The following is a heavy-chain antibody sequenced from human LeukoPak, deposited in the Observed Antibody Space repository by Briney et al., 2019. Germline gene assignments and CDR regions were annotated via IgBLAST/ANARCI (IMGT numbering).Heavy chain of an antibody. Sequence: ASVKVSCKASGYTFTSYYMHWVGQAPGQGLEWMGIIKPSGGRTSYAQKFQGRVTMTRDMSTSTVYMELSSLRSEDTAVYYCALFAAAAFDYCGQGTPVTAAS. CDR2: IKPSGGRT. V-gene: IGHV1-46*01. CDR3: ALFAAAAFDY. CDR1: GYTFTSYY. D-gene: IGHD6-13*01. J-gene: IGHJ4*02.